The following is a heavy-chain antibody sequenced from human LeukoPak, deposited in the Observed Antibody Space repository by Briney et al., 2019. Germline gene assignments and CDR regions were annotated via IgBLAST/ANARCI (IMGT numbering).Heavy chain of an antibody. V-gene: IGHV4-61*08. CDR3: ARDRCSSTSCSDAFDI. Sequence: PSETLSLTCTVSGGSISSGDYYWSWIRQPPGKGLEWIGYIYHSGSTNYNPSLKSRVTMSVDTSKIQFSLKLSSVTAADTAVYYCARDRCSSTSCSDAFDIWGQGTMVTVSS. CDR1: GGSISSGDYY. CDR2: IYHSGST. J-gene: IGHJ3*02. D-gene: IGHD2-2*01.